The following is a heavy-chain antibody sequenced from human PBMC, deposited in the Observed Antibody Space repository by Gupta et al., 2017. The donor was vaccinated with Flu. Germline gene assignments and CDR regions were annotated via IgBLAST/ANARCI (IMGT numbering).Heavy chain of an antibody. CDR2: ISYDGSYT. V-gene: IGHV3-30*18. Sequence: QVQLVESGGGVVHPGASLRLSCVGSGFTFNRYAIHWVRQAPGKGLEWVGVISYDGSYTFYTVFVKGRFTVSRDNPKNTLFLQMNNLTTEDTGIYYCAEAVSFSSYYYYMDV. CDR1: GFTFNRYA. J-gene: IGHJ6*03. CDR3: AEAVSFSSYYYYMDV. D-gene: IGHD3-3*02.